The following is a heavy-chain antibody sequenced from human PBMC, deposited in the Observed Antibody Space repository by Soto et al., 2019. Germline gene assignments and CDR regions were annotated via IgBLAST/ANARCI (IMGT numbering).Heavy chain of an antibody. CDR3: ARVSRGAFDI. CDR2: FDPSGVAT. Sequence: ASVKVSCKASGYTFTSYFIHWVRQAPGQGLEWMGVFDPSGVATNSAQKFQGRLTMTRDTSTGTVYMDLTSLGSDDTALYYCARVSRGAFDIWGQGTLVTVSS. V-gene: IGHV1-46*01. J-gene: IGHJ3*02. CDR1: GYTFTSYF.